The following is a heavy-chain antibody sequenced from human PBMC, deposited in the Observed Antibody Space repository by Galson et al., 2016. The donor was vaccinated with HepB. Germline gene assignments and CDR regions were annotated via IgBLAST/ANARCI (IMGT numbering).Heavy chain of an antibody. CDR1: GFTFSNYA. V-gene: IGHV3-23*01. Sequence: SLRLSCAASGFTFSNYAMSWVRQVPGKGLEWVSTISGSGGSTYYADSVKGRFTISRDNSKNTLYLQMNSLRAEDTAVYYCAKGGKWLQYIFDYWGQGTLVTVSS. J-gene: IGHJ4*02. CDR2: ISGSGGST. CDR3: AKGGKWLQYIFDY. D-gene: IGHD5-24*01.